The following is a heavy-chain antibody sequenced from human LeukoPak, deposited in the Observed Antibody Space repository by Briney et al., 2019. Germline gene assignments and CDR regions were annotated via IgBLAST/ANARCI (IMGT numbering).Heavy chain of an antibody. CDR2: IYYSGST. V-gene: IGHV4-39*07. CDR1: DGSISSSSYY. CDR3: ARDFFDSSGYPQGSYYYMDV. D-gene: IGHD3-22*01. Sequence: PSETLSLTCTVSDGSISSSSYYWGWIRQPPGKGLEWIGSIYYSGSTYYNPSLKSRVTISVDTSKNQFSLKLSSVTAADTAVYYCARDFFDSSGYPQGSYYYMDVWGKGTTVTVSS. J-gene: IGHJ6*03.